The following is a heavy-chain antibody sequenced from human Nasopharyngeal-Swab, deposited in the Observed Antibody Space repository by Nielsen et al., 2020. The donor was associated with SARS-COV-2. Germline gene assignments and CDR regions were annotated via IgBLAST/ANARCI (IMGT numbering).Heavy chain of an antibody. V-gene: IGHV3-11*06. Sequence: GGSLRLSCAASGFTFSEHYMTWIRQAPGKGLEWVLYISPSSSDTNYADSVKGRFTISRDNAKNSLYLQMNSLRAEDTAVYYCARGHYGLDVWGQGTTVTVSS. J-gene: IGHJ6*02. CDR3: ARGHYGLDV. CDR1: GFTFSEHY. CDR2: ISPSSSDT.